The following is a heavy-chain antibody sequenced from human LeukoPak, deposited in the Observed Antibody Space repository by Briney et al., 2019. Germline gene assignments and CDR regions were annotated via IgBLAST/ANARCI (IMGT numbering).Heavy chain of an antibody. CDR2: TYYRSTWYN. J-gene: IGHJ5*02. CDR1: GDSVSNNSAA. V-gene: IGHV6-1*01. Sequence: SQTLSLTCAISGDSVSNNSAAWNWIRQSPSRGLEWLGRTYYRSTWYNDYAVSVRGRITVNPDTSKNQFSLHLNSVTPEDTAVYYCARRLTQYDCFDPWGQGILVTVSS. CDR3: ARRLTQYDCFDP. D-gene: IGHD2-2*01.